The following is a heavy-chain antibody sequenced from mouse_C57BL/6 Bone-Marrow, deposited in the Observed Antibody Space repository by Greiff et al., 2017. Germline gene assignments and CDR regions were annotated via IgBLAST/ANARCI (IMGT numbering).Heavy chain of an antibody. CDR3: ARYPHGSSYRYFDV. CDR1: GFTFTDYY. D-gene: IGHD1-1*01. Sequence: EVQRVESGGGLVQPGGSLSLSCAASGFTFTDYYMSWVRQPPGKALEWLGFIRNKANGYTTEYSASVKGRFTISRDNSQSILYLQMNALRAEDSATYYCARYPHGSSYRYFDVWGTGTTVTVSS. CDR2: IRNKANGYTT. J-gene: IGHJ1*03. V-gene: IGHV7-3*01.